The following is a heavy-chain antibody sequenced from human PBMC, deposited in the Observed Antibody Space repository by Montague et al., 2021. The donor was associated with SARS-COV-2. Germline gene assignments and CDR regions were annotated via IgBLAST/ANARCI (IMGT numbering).Heavy chain of an antibody. J-gene: IGHJ4*02. CDR3: ARGRYGGAAY. CDR2: INPSGGT. D-gene: IGHD1-26*01. CDR1: GGSFSGYY. V-gene: IGHV4-34*01. Sequence: SETLSLTCAVYGGSFSGYYWSWIRQPPGKGLEWIGEINPSGGTNCNSSLESRVTISADTSKKQFSLKFSSVSAADTAVYYCARGRYGGAAYWGQGTLVTATS.